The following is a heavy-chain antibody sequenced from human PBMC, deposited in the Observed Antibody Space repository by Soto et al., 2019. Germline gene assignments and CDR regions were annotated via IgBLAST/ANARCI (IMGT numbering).Heavy chain of an antibody. CDR2: IWYDGSNK. J-gene: IGHJ6*02. CDR3: ARGDDSSGYYSHYYYYGMDV. V-gene: IGHV3-33*01. D-gene: IGHD3-22*01. Sequence: GGSLRLSCAASGFTLSSYGMHWVRQAPGKWLEWVAVIWYDGSNKYYADSVKGRFTISRDNSKNTLYLQMNSLRAEDTAVYYCARGDDSSGYYSHYYYYGMDVWGQGXTVTVSS. CDR1: GFTLSSYG.